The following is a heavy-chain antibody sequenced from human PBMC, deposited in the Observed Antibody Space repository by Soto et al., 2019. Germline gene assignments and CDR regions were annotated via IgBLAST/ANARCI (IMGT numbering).Heavy chain of an antibody. CDR3: VGREGSGSYYSGEEGY. J-gene: IGHJ4*02. D-gene: IGHD3-10*01. V-gene: IGHV4-59*01. CDR1: GGSISSYY. CDR2: IYYSGSN. Sequence: SETLSLTCTVSGGSISSYYWSWIRQPPGKGLEWIGYIYYSGSNNYNPSLKSRVTISRDNSKNTLYLQMSSLRAEDTAVYYCVGREGSGSYYSGEEGYWGQGTLVTVSS.